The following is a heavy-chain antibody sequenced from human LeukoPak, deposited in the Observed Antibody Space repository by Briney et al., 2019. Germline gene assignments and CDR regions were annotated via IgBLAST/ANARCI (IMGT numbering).Heavy chain of an antibody. CDR3: ARDIVLIAVAVRGSFDI. CDR1: GFTFSSYW. D-gene: IGHD6-19*01. V-gene: IGHV3-7*03. J-gene: IGHJ3*02. CDR2: IKQDGSEK. Sequence: GGSLRLSCAASGFTFSSYWMSWVRQAPGKGLKWVANIKQDGSEKEFVDSVKGRFTISRDNAKNSLYLQMNSLRAEDTALYYCARDIVLIAVAVRGSFDIWGQGTMVTVSS.